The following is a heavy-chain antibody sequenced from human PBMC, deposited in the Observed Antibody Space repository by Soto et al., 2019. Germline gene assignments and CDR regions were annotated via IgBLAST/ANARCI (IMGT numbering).Heavy chain of an antibody. D-gene: IGHD6-13*01. CDR2: IKSKTDGETT. J-gene: IGHJ4*02. V-gene: IGHV3-15*07. Sequence: PGGSLRLSCAASGFTFSNAWMNWVRQAPGKGLEWVGRIKSKTDGETTDYAAPVRGGFTISRDDSKNTLFLQMNSLKTEDTAVYYCTTGLPYSATWDAYWGQGTLVTVSS. CDR3: TTGLPYSATWDAY. CDR1: GFTFSNAW.